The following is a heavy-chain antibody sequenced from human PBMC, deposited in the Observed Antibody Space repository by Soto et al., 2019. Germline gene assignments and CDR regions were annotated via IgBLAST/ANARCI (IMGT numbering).Heavy chain of an antibody. J-gene: IGHJ4*02. V-gene: IGHV3-30-3*01. Sequence: QVQLVESGGGVVQPGRSLRLSCAASGFTFSIYDMDWFRQAPGKGLEWVAVISYDGSNRYYADSVKGRFTISRDNSKNTLYLQMNSLRAEDTAVYYCARDFATTVVTPHYWGQGTLVTVSS. D-gene: IGHD4-17*01. CDR3: ARDFATTVVTPHY. CDR1: GFTFSIYD. CDR2: ISYDGSNR.